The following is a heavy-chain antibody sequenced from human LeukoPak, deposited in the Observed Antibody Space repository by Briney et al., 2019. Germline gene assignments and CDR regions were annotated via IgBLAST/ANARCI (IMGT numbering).Heavy chain of an antibody. CDR3: ARGGGDYNPFDY. CDR2: ISGSGGST. Sequence: PGGSLRLSCAASGFTFSSYAMSWVRQAPGKGLEWVSAISGSGGSTYYADSVRGRFTISRHNSKNTLYLQINSLRPEDTAVYYCARGGGDYNPFDYWGQGTLVTVSS. D-gene: IGHD4-17*01. J-gene: IGHJ4*02. V-gene: IGHV3-23*01. CDR1: GFTFSSYA.